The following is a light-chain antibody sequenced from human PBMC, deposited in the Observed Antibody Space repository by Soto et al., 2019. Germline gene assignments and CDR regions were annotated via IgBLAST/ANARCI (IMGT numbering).Light chain of an antibody. CDR3: SAWDDSLNVLL. V-gene: IGLV1-44*01. J-gene: IGLJ2*01. CDR2: GND. Sequence: SALTQSPSASETPGQRVTISCSGSHSNIASNTVSWYQQFPGVAPKLLIYGNDHRPSGVPDRFSASKSGTSASLAISGLQSEDEADYYCSAWDDSLNVLLFGGGTKVTVL. CDR1: HSNIASNT.